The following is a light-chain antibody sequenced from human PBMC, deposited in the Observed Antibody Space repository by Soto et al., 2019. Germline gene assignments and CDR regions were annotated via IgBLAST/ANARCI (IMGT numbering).Light chain of an antibody. Sequence: QSALTQPRSVSGSPGQSVTISCTGTSSDVGDYDYVSWYQKHPGKAPKFLIYDVTKRPSGVPDRFSGAKSGNTASLTISGLQAEDEAEYYCCSYVGRYIYVFGTGTRSPS. J-gene: IGLJ1*01. V-gene: IGLV2-11*01. CDR3: CSYVGRYIYV. CDR1: SSDVGDYDY. CDR2: DVT.